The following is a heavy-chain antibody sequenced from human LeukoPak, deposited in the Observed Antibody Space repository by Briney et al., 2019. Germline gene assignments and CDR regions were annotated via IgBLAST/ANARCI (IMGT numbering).Heavy chain of an antibody. V-gene: IGHV4-34*01. J-gene: IGHJ4*02. CDR2: INHSGSA. D-gene: IGHD4-17*01. CDR1: GGSFSGYY. CDR3: AREGYGDYLDY. Sequence: PSETLSLTCAVSGGSFSGYYWTWIRQPPGKGLEWIGEINHSGSANYNPSLMSRVTISLDTSKNHFSLNLSSVTAADTAVYYCAREGYGDYLDYWGQGTLVTVSS.